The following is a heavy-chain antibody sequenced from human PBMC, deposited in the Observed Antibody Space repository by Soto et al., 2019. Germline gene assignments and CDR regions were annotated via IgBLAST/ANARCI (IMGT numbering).Heavy chain of an antibody. D-gene: IGHD6-13*01. J-gene: IGHJ4*02. CDR1: AYTFITDY. CDR3: ARDGSRWNFDY. V-gene: IGHV1-46*04. CDR2: NYPHGGQT. Sequence: QVQLVQSGTEVKKSGASVKVSCKSSAYTFITDYIHWVRQAPGQGLEWLGVNYPHGGQTSFAQELKGRVTLTRATSARTVYMELSSLRPENTALYYCARDGSRWNFDYWCQGTLVTGSS.